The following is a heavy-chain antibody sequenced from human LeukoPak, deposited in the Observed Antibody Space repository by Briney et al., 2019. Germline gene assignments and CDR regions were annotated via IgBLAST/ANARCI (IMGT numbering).Heavy chain of an antibody. CDR3: ARVGNYYGSGPDAFDI. D-gene: IGHD3-10*01. V-gene: IGHV4-4*02. CDR2: IYHTGST. CDR1: GGSISSITW. J-gene: IGHJ3*02. Sequence: SETLSLTCAVSGGSISSITWWSWVRQFPGKGLEWIGEIYHTGSTNYNPSLKSRVTMSVDKSKNQFSLRLNSVTAADTAVYYCARVGNYYGSGPDAFDIWGQGTMVTVSS.